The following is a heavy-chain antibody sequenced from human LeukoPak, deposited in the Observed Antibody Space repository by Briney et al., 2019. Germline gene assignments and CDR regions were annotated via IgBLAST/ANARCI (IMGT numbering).Heavy chain of an antibody. V-gene: IGHV3-15*01. J-gene: IGHJ4*02. CDR2: IKSKTDGGTT. CDR1: GFTFSNAW. D-gene: IGHD6-19*01. Sequence: PGGSLRLSCAASGFTFSNAWMSWVRQAPWKGLEWVGRIKSKTDGGTTDYAAPVKGRFTISRDDSKNTLYLQMNSLKTEDTAVYYCTTPPSGGSSGWSFDYWGQGTLVTVSS. CDR3: TTPPSGGSSGWSFDY.